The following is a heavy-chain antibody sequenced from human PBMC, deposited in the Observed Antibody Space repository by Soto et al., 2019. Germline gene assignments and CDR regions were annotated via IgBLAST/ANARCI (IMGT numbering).Heavy chain of an antibody. CDR2: ISSSGSTI. Sequence: WGSLRLSCSASVFTFSSYEMNWFRQAPGKGLEWVSYISSSGSTIYYADSVKGRFTISRDNAKNSLYLQMNSLRAEDTAVYYCARGRYYGMDVWGQGTTVTVSS. CDR3: ARGRYYGMDV. V-gene: IGHV3-48*03. J-gene: IGHJ6*02. CDR1: VFTFSSYE.